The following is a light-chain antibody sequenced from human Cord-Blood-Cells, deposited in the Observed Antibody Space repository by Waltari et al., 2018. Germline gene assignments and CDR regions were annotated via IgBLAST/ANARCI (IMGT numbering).Light chain of an antibody. CDR3: QTWGTGIRV. CDR2: LNSDGSH. Sequence: QLVLTQSPSASASLGASVKLTCTLSSGHSSYAIAWLQQQPEKGHRSLMKLNSDGSHSKGDGIPDRFSGSSSGAERYLTISSLQSEDEADYYCQTWGTGIRVFGGGTKLTVL. CDR1: SGHSSYA. J-gene: IGLJ3*02. V-gene: IGLV4-69*01.